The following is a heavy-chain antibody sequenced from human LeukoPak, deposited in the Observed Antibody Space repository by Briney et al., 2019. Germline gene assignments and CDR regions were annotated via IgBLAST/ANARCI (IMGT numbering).Heavy chain of an antibody. CDR2: ISTDGYTT. CDR1: GLAFSAYK. V-gene: IGHV3-74*01. D-gene: IGHD2-15*01. J-gene: IGHJ4*02. CDR3: VVGGSPGY. Sequence: GGSLRLFCAASGLAFSAYKMYWVRQARRKGLVWVSRISTDGYTTDYADFVQGRFTASRDNTKNTWSLEMNSLRAEDTAVYYCVVGGSPGYWGQGTLVTVSS.